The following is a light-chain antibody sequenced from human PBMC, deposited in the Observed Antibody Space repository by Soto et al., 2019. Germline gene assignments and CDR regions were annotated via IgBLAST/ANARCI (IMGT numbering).Light chain of an antibody. CDR2: GAS. Sequence: EFVLTQSPGTLSLSPGERATLSCRASQTVRNNYLAWYQQKPGQAPRLLIYGASSRATGVPDRFSGGGSGTDFTLTISSLQPDDFATYYCQHYNSYSEAFGQGTKVDIK. V-gene: IGKV3-20*01. J-gene: IGKJ1*01. CDR3: QHYNSYSEA. CDR1: QTVRNNY.